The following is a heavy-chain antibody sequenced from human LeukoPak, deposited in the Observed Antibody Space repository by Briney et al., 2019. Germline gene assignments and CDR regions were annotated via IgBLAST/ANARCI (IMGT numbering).Heavy chain of an antibody. CDR3: ARAASSTPTFDY. CDR2: LSSDGSNK. D-gene: IGHD2-2*01. CDR1: ALTFNSYG. J-gene: IGHJ4*02. V-gene: IGHV3-30*03. Sequence: GRSLRLSCAASALTFNSYGMHWVRQAPGKGLEWVAVLSSDGSNKYYADSVKGRLTISRDNSENTLHLQMNSLRAEDTAVYYRARAASSTPTFDYWGQGTLVTVSS.